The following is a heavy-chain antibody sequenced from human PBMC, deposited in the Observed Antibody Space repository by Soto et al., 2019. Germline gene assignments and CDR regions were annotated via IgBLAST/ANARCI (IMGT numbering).Heavy chain of an antibody. J-gene: IGHJ5*02. V-gene: IGHV1-3*01. CDR3: ARGLHYDILTGPYDNWFDP. D-gene: IGHD3-9*01. CDR1: GYTFTSSA. Sequence: ASEKASCKASGYTFTSSAMHWVRQAPGQRPEWMGWNNAGNGNTKYSQKFQGRVTITRDTSASTAYMELSSLRSEDTAVYYCARGLHYDILTGPYDNWFDPWGQGTLVTAPQ. CDR2: NNAGNGNT.